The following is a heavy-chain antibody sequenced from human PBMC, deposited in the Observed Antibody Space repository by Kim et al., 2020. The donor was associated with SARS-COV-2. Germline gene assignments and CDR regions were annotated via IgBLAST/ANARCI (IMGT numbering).Heavy chain of an antibody. CDR3: ASLIAAAGTDYYYGMDV. J-gene: IGHJ6*02. CDR2: ISSSSSYI. D-gene: IGHD6-13*01. V-gene: IGHV3-21*01. CDR1: GFTFSSYS. Sequence: GGSLRLSCAASGFTFSSYSMNWVRQAPGKGLEWVSSISSSSSYIYYADSVKGRFTISRDNAKNSLYLQMNSLRAEDTAVYYCASLIAAAGTDYYYGMDVWGQGTTVTVSS.